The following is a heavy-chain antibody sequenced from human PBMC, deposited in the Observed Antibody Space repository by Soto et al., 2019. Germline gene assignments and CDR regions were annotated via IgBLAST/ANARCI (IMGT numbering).Heavy chain of an antibody. CDR1: GFTFSSYS. D-gene: IGHD2-2*01. CDR2: ISSSSSTI. CDR3: AREYCSSTSCLNWFDP. Sequence: EVQLVESGGGLVQPGVSLRLSCAASGFTFSSYSMNWVRQAPGKGLEWVSYISSSSSTIYYADSVKGRFTISRDNAKNSLYLQMNSLRAEDTAVYYCAREYCSSTSCLNWFDPWGQGTLVTVSS. J-gene: IGHJ5*02. V-gene: IGHV3-48*01.